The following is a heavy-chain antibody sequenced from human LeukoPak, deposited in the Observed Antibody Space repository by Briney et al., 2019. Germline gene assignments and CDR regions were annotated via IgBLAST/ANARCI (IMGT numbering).Heavy chain of an antibody. CDR3: ARDGPIPAALTGAFDI. J-gene: IGHJ3*02. Sequence: GGSLRLSCAASGFTFSSYSMNWVRQAPGKGLEWVSSISSSSSYIYYADSVKGRFTISRDNAKNSLYLQMNSLRAEDTAVYYCARDGPIPAALTGAFDIWGQGTMVTVSS. V-gene: IGHV3-21*01. CDR2: ISSSSSYI. D-gene: IGHD2-2*01. CDR1: GFTFSSYS.